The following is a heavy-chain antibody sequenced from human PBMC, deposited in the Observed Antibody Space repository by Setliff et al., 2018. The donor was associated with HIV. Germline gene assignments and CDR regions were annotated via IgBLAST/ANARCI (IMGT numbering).Heavy chain of an antibody. V-gene: IGHV4-38-2*02. Sequence: SETLSLTCTVSGYSISSGYYWGWIRQPPGKGLEWIGSIYHSGSTYDSPSLKSRVTISVDTSKTQFSLNLNSVTAADTAVYYCARLGAEDFSDYDWVDYWGQGTLVTVSS. J-gene: IGHJ4*02. D-gene: IGHD5-12*01. CDR3: ARLGAEDFSDYDWVDY. CDR1: GYSISSGYY. CDR2: IYHSGST.